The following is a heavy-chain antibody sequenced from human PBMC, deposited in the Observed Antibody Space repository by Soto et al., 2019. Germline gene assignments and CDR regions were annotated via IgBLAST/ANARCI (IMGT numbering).Heavy chain of an antibody. CDR1: GGSISNYY. J-gene: IGHJ6*02. V-gene: IGHV4-59*01. CDR2: IYSSGST. Sequence: QVQLQESGPGLVKPSETLSLTCTVSGGSISNYYWSWIRQPPGKGLEWIGYIYSSGSTNYNPSLKSRVTISVDTSKHQFSLKLSSVTAADTAVYFCARMPVTMVRGVARYGMDVWGQGTTVTVSS. CDR3: ARMPVTMVRGVARYGMDV. D-gene: IGHD3-10*01.